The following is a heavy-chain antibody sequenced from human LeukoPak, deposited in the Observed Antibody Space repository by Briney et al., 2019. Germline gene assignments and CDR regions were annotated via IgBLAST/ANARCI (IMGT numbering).Heavy chain of an antibody. CDR1: GFIFSSYG. Sequence: PGGSLRLSCAASGFIFSSYGMHWVRQAPGKGLEWVAFIRYDGRNKYYADSVKGRFTISRDNSKNTLYLQMNSLRGADTAVYYCAKDSLRERIVGSTTRGVNDYWGQGTLITVSS. J-gene: IGHJ4*02. D-gene: IGHD1-26*01. V-gene: IGHV3-30*02. CDR2: IRYDGRNK. CDR3: AKDSLRERIVGSTTRGVNDY.